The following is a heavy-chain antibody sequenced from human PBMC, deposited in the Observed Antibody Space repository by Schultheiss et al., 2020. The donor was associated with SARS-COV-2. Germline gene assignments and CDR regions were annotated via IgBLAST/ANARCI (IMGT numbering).Heavy chain of an antibody. CDR2: IYHSGST. J-gene: IGHJ4*02. CDR1: GGSISSGGYS. Sequence: SQTLSLTCAVSGGSISSGGYSWSWIRQPPGKGLEWIGYIYHSGSTYYNPSLKSRVTISVDTSKNQFSLKLSSVTAADTAVYYCATWPRFTYWGQGTLVTVSS. CDR3: ATWPRFTY. D-gene: IGHD3-10*01. V-gene: IGHV4-30-2*01.